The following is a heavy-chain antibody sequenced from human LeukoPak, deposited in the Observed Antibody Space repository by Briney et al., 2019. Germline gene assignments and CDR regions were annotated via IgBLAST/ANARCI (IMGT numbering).Heavy chain of an antibody. CDR3: ARESLAGLGY. CDR2: ISYDGSNK. D-gene: IGHD6-19*01. J-gene: IGHJ4*02. CDR1: GFTFSSYA. Sequence: GRSLRLSCAASGFTFSSYAMYWVRQAPGKGLEWVAVISYDGSNKYYADSVKGRFTTSRDNSKNTLYLQMNSLRAEDTAVYYCARESLAGLGYWGQGTLVTVSS. V-gene: IGHV3-30-3*01.